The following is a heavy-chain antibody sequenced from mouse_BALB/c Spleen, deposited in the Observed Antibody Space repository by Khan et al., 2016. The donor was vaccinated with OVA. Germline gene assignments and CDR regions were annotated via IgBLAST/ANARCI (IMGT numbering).Heavy chain of an antibody. CDR3: TRRGAARATLLYAY. CDR2: INPSNGGT. CDR1: GYTFPSYY. V-gene: IGHV1S81*02. D-gene: IGHD3-1*01. J-gene: IGHJ3*01. Sequence: QVQLQQSGAELVKPGASVKLFCKASGYTFPSYYMYWLKQRPGQGLEWIGEINPSNGGTNFHEKFKRKATLTVAKSSSTAYMQISSLTSEDAAVYYSTRRGAARATLLYAYWGRGTLVTVAA.